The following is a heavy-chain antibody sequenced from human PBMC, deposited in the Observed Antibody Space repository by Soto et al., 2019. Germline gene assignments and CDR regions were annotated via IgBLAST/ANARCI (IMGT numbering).Heavy chain of an antibody. J-gene: IGHJ4*02. CDR2: IYWDDDN. D-gene: IGHD2-15*01. CDR1: GFSLSTSGVG. Sequence: SGPTLVNPTQTLTLTCTFSGFSLSTSGVGVGWIRQPPGKALEWLALIYWDDDNRYSPSLQSRLTITKDTSKNQVVLTMTNMDPLHTATYYCAVLLHFRRSFFFDFWGQRTLGTVSS. V-gene: IGHV2-5*02. CDR3: AVLLHFRRSFFFDF.